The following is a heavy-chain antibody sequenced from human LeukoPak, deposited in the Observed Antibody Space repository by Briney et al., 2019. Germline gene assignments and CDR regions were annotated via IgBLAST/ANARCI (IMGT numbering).Heavy chain of an antibody. J-gene: IGHJ4*02. Sequence: GGSLRLSCAPSGFTFSSYGMHWVRQAPGKGLEWVAFIRFDGSNKYYADSVKGRFTISRDNSKHTLYLQMNSLRAEDTAVYYCAKDQGGTDLVFDYWGQGTLVTVSS. CDR2: IRFDGSNK. V-gene: IGHV3-30*02. CDR1: GFTFSSYG. CDR3: AKDQGGTDLVFDY. D-gene: IGHD3-16*01.